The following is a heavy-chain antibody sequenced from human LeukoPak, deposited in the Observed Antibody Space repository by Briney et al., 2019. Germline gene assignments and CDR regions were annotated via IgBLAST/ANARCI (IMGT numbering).Heavy chain of an antibody. D-gene: IGHD6-25*01. CDR2: ISESGDIK. J-gene: IGHJ1*01. CDR1: GFTFNGYV. V-gene: IGHV3-23*01. CDR3: TQVNRGAAIATKYFQH. Sequence: GGSLRVSCVASGFTFNGYVMRWVRQAPGRGLEWVAGISESGDIKIYAESVKGRFTISRDNSKNTLYLQMNSLRVEDTAIYYCTQVNRGAAIATKYFQHWGPGTLVTVSS.